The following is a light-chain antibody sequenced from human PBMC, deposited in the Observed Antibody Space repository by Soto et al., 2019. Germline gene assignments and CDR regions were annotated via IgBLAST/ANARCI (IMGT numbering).Light chain of an antibody. J-gene: IGKJ5*01. V-gene: IGKV1-17*01. CDR2: IES. CDR3: QQVNNYPIT. CDR1: QTITNH. Sequence: DIQMTQSPSSLSASVGDRVSITCRASQTITNHLIWYQQKPGKAPKLLIYIESILQTGVPSRFTGSQSGTELTLTITRLQPEDFATYYCQQVNNYPITXGQGTRLEIK.